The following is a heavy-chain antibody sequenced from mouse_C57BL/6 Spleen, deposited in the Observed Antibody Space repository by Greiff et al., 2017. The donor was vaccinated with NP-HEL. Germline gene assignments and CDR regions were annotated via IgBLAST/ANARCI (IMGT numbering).Heavy chain of an antibody. CDR1: GYSFTGYY. CDR2: INPSTGGT. J-gene: IGHJ2*01. D-gene: IGHD2-4*01. V-gene: IGHV1-42*01. CDR3: ASIYYDVQGYFDY. Sequence: EVQLQQPGAELVRPGSSVKLSCKASGYSFTGYYMNWVKQSPEKSLEWIGEINPSTGGTTYNQKFKAKATLTVDKSSSTAYMQLKSLTSEDSAVYYCASIYYDVQGYFDYWGQGTTLTVSS.